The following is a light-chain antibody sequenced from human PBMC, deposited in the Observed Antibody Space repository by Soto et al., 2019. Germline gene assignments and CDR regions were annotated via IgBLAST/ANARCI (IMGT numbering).Light chain of an antibody. CDR2: LGS. J-gene: IGKJ2*01. CDR1: QRLLHSNGNTF. V-gene: IGKV2-28*01. CDR3: MQALETPYT. Sequence: EIVMTQSPPSLTVTPGEPASISCRSSQRLLHSNGNTFLDWYLQKPGQSPQLLSYLGSNRASGVPDRVSGSEAGTDFTLKISRVEAEDAGVYYCMQALETPYTFGQGTKLEIK.